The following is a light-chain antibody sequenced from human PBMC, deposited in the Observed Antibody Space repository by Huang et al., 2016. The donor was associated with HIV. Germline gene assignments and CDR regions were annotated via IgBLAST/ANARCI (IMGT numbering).Light chain of an antibody. CDR1: ESLVYSDGNTY. V-gene: IGKV2-30*01. Sequence: DVVMTQSPLSLPVTLGQPASISCRSSESLVYSDGNTYLNWFQQRQGQSPRRLIYKVPIRDSGVPDRFSGSGSGTNFTLKISRVEAEDVGIYDCMQGSHWPPTFGPGTKVDFK. CDR3: MQGSHWPPT. J-gene: IGKJ3*01. CDR2: KVP.